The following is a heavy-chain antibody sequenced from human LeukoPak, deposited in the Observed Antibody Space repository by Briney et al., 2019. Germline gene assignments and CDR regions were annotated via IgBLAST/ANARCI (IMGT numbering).Heavy chain of an antibody. J-gene: IGHJ5*02. Sequence: GGSLRLSCAASGFTFTSYWMHWVRQAPGKGLAWVSRINSDGSITSYADSVEGRFTISRDNAKNTLYLQMNSLRAEDTAVYYCARADFGVVIRFDPWGQGTRVTVSS. V-gene: IGHV3-74*01. D-gene: IGHD3-3*01. CDR2: INSDGSIT. CDR3: ARADFGVVIRFDP. CDR1: GFTFTSYW.